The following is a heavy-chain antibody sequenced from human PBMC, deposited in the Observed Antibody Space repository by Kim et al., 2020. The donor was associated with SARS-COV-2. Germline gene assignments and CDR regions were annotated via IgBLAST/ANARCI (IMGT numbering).Heavy chain of an antibody. Sequence: GGSLRLSCGASGFIFSDYWMHWVRQPPGKGPLWVARIKNDGSAPNYADSVKGRFTISRDDAKNTVYLQMNSLRAEDTAMYFCARGGREQHWGQGILVTVSS. D-gene: IGHD1-1*01. CDR1: GFIFSDYW. V-gene: IGHV3-74*01. J-gene: IGHJ4*02. CDR3: ARGGREQH. CDR2: IKNDGSAP.